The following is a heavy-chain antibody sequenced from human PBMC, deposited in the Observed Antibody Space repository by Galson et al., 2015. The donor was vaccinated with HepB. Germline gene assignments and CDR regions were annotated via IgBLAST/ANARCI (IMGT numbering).Heavy chain of an antibody. CDR3: AKDSPGRTTIPFYYYYYGMDV. V-gene: IGHV3-23*01. D-gene: IGHD1-1*01. J-gene: IGHJ6*02. CDR2: ISGSGGST. Sequence: SLRLSCAASGFTFSSYAMSWVRQAPGKGLEWVSAISGSGGSTYYADSVKGRFTISRDNSKNTLYLQMNSLRAEDTAVYYCAKDSPGRTTIPFYYYYYGMDVWGQGTTVTVSS. CDR1: GFTFSSYA.